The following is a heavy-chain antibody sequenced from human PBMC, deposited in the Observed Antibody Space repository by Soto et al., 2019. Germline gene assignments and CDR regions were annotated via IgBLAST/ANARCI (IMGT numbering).Heavy chain of an antibody. J-gene: IGHJ4*02. D-gene: IGHD1-26*01. V-gene: IGHV3-23*01. CDR2: VDSSGRT. Sequence: GGSLRLSCAASGFTFSSYAMSWVRQAPGKGPEWVSLVDSSGRTYYTDSVKGRFTVSRDNSENTVYLQMNSLRAEDTAVYFCAKWLRSGSYYCDYWGQGTLVT. CDR1: GFTFSSYA. CDR3: AKWLRSGSYYCDY.